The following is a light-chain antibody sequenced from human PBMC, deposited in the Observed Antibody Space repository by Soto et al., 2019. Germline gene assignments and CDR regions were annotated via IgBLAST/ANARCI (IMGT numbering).Light chain of an antibody. CDR1: ESSSNN. CDR3: RQRSKWPPST. J-gene: IGKJ4*01. CDR2: GAA. V-gene: IGKV3-11*01. Sequence: TQSPATLSVSPGERATLSCRASESSSNNLAWYQQKPGQTPRLVVYGAAKRDTDIPDRFIGSGSGTDVTVTLRRLEPHDYAVYYWRQRSKWPPSTLGGGPKVDIK.